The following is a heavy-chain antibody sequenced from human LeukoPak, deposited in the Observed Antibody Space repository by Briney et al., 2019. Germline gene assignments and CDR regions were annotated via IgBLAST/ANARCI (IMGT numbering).Heavy chain of an antibody. D-gene: IGHD3-22*01. CDR1: GGSISSGSYY. J-gene: IGHJ4*02. Sequence: SQTLSLTCTVSGGSISSGSYYWSWIRQPAGKGLEWIGRIYTSGSTNYNPSLKSRVTISVDTSKNQFSLKLSSVTAADTAVYYCARGQYYYDSSGYPDYWGQGTPVTVSS. CDR2: IYTSGST. CDR3: ARGQYYYDSSGYPDY. V-gene: IGHV4-61*02.